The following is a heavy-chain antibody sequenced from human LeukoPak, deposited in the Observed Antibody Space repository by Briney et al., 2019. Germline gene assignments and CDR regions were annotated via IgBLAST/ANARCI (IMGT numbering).Heavy chain of an antibody. CDR2: ITSSSIYI. J-gene: IGHJ4*02. CDR3: AREYCSGGSCYRIDS. D-gene: IGHD2-15*01. CDR1: GFIFSSYS. Sequence: GGSLRLSCAASGFIFSSYSMTWVRQAPGKGLEWASSITSSSIYIYYADSVKGRFTISRDNAKNSLYLQMNSLRAEDTAVYYCAREYCSGGSCYRIDSWGQGTLVTVSS. V-gene: IGHV3-21*01.